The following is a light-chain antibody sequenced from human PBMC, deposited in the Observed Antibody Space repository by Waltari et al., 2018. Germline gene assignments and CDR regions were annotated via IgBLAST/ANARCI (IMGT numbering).Light chain of an antibody. J-gene: IGLJ1*01. V-gene: IGLV2-8*01. CDR2: EVS. Sequence: QSALSQPPSASGSPGQSVTISCTGTSSDVGSYNHVSWYQQHPGTAPKVMIYEVSKRSSGVPARFSGSKSANTASLTVSGLQAEDEADYYCSSYAGSDIYVFGTGTKVTVL. CDR1: SSDVGSYNH. CDR3: SSYAGSDIYV.